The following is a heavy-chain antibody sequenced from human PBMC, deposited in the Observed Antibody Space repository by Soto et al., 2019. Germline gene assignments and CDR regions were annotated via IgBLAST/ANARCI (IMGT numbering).Heavy chain of an antibody. CDR3: ARGEEYDFSNGTYPKNYYYHRMDV. CDR2: ISYSGSYI. D-gene: IGHD3-3*01. Sequence: PGGSLRLSCASSGFTFSSYSMNWVRQAPGRGLEWLSSISYSGSYIYYADSVKGRFTISRDNARNSLYLQVNSLRAEDTAVYYCARGEEYDFSNGTYPKNYYYHRMDVWGQGTTVTVSS. J-gene: IGHJ6*02. CDR1: GFTFSSYS. V-gene: IGHV3-21*01.